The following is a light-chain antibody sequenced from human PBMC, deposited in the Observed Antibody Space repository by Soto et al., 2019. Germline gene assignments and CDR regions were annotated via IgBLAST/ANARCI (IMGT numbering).Light chain of an antibody. V-gene: IGKV3-11*01. CDR2: DAS. CDR1: QSISSY. Sequence: EVVLTQSPATLSLSPGGRATLSCKASQSISSYLAWYQQKPGQAPRLLIYDASNRATGIPARFSGSGSGTDFSLTISSLEPEDFAVYYCQHRWTFGHGTKVEIK. J-gene: IGKJ1*01. CDR3: QHRWT.